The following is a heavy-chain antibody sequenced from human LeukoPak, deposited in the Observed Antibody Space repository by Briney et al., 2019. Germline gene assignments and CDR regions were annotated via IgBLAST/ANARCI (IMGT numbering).Heavy chain of an antibody. CDR1: GYTFTGYY. Sequence: GASVKVSCKASGYTFTGYYMHWVRQAPGQGLEWMGWINPNSGGTNYAQKFQGRVTLTRDTSISTAYMELSRLSSDDTAVYYCARIRLAYGGTSAMADFWGQGTLVTVSS. J-gene: IGHJ4*02. CDR2: INPNSGGT. V-gene: IGHV1-2*02. D-gene: IGHD4-23*01. CDR3: ARIRLAYGGTSAMADF.